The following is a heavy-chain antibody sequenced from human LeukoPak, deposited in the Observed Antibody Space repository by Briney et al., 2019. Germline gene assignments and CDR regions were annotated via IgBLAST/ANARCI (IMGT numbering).Heavy chain of an antibody. CDR2: INGGSGTT. Sequence: ASVKVSCKASGFTFSSYAFHWVRQAPGQGLEWLGSINGGSGTTRLSDRFQGRVSITRDTSATTAYVDLSRLASDDTAVYFCAQGDWRWYLDLWGRGTLVTVSS. D-gene: IGHD2-21*01. J-gene: IGHJ2*01. CDR3: AQGDWRWYLDL. V-gene: IGHV1-3*01. CDR1: GFTFSSYA.